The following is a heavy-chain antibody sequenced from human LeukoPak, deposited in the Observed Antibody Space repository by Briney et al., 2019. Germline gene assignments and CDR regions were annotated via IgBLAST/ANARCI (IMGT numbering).Heavy chain of an antibody. D-gene: IGHD6-19*01. CDR3: AKLAVAGIFGWFDP. Sequence: GGSLRLSCAASGFTFTTYAMSWVRQAPGKGLEWVSTVSDRDGSTYYADSVKGRFTISRDNSKNTLYLQMNSLRAEDTAVYYCAKLAVAGIFGWFDPWGQGTLVTVSS. V-gene: IGHV3-23*01. CDR2: VSDRDGST. J-gene: IGHJ5*02. CDR1: GFTFTTYA.